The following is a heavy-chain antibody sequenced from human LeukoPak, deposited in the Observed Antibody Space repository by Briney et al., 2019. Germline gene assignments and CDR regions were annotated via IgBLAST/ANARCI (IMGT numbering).Heavy chain of an antibody. CDR2: INTNSGGT. D-gene: IGHD3-22*01. V-gene: IGHV1-2*02. Sequence: ASVKVSCKASGYTFTVYYMHWVRQAPGQGLEWMGGINTNSGGTNYAQKLQGRVTMTRDTSISTAYMELSRLRSDDTAVYYCARTYPDSSGYYYDYWGQGTLVTVSS. J-gene: IGHJ4*02. CDR1: GYTFTVYY. CDR3: ARTYPDSSGYYYDY.